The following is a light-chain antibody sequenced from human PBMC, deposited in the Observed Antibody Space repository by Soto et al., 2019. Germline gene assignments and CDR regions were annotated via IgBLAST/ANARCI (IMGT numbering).Light chain of an antibody. Sequence: DIQMTQPPSTLSASVGDRVTISCRASQTITSWLAWYQQKPGKAPKLLIYDASSLESGVPSRFSGSGSGTEFTLTISSLQPDDFATYYCQQHNSYPWTFGQGTKVDIK. CDR1: QTITSW. CDR2: DAS. J-gene: IGKJ1*01. CDR3: QQHNSYPWT. V-gene: IGKV1-5*01.